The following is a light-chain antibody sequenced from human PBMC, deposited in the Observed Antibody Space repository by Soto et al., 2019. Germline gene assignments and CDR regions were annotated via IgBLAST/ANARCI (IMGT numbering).Light chain of an antibody. Sequence: DIQMTQSPSTLSASVGDRVTITCRASPSISSWLAWYQQKPGKAPNVLIYDASSLESGVPSRFSGSGSGTEFSLTISSLQPDDFATYYCQQYNHYPYTFGQGTKLEIK. CDR2: DAS. CDR1: PSISSW. V-gene: IGKV1-5*01. J-gene: IGKJ2*01. CDR3: QQYNHYPYT.